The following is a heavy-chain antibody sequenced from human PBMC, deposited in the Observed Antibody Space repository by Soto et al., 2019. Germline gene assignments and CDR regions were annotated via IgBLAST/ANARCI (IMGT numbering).Heavy chain of an antibody. CDR1: GITFSGYA. J-gene: IGHJ3*02. D-gene: IGHD5-18*01. Sequence: QVQLVESGGGVVQPEGSLRLSCAVSGITFSGYAMVWVRQAPGRGLEWVAVIASDGSYKYYADSVSGRFTVSRDNSRNTLNLEMNSRRSEETAVYYCARDIYRNGADAFDIWGQGTMVTVSS. CDR3: ARDIYRNGADAFDI. V-gene: IGHV3-30-3*01. CDR2: IASDGSYK.